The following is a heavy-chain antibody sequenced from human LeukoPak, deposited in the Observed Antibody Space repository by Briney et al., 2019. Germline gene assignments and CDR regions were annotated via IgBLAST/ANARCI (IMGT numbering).Heavy chain of an antibody. D-gene: IGHD3-10*01. CDR2: IKQDGSEK. Sequence: GGSLRLFCTTSGFFFSTYWMNWVRQAPGKGLEWVAAIKQDGSEKYYVDSVKGRFTISRDNAKNSLYLQMNSLRAEDTAVYYCANIVVGGSWGYYYYYMDVWGKGTTVTVSS. V-gene: IGHV3-7*01. CDR3: ANIVVGGSWGYYYYYMDV. J-gene: IGHJ6*03. CDR1: GFFFSTYW.